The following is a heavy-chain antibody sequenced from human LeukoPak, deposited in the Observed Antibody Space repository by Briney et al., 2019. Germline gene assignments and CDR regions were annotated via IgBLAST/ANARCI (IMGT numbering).Heavy chain of an antibody. J-gene: IGHJ4*02. V-gene: IGHV1-8*03. CDR1: GYSFTTYD. Sequence: GASVKVSCKASGYSFTTYDINWVRQATGQGLEWMGWMNLKSGYTGYAQKFQGRVTITRDTSTSTAYMELSSLRSEDTAVYYCARGRPDYYDFWSGYYEGFDYWGQGTLVTVSS. CDR3: ARGRPDYYDFWSGYYEGFDY. CDR2: MNLKSGYT. D-gene: IGHD3-3*01.